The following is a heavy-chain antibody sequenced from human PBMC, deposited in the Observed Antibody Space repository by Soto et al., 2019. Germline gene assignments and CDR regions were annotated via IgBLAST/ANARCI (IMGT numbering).Heavy chain of an antibody. CDR1: GGSISSGGYY. D-gene: IGHD7-27*01. J-gene: IGHJ6*02. V-gene: IGHV4-31*03. CDR2: IYYSGST. CDR3: ARDQTGAYYYYGMDV. Sequence: PSETLSLTCTVSGGSISSGGYYWSWIRQHPGKGLEWIGYIYYSGSTYYNPSLKSRVTISVDTSKNQFSLKLSSVTAADTAVYYCARDQTGAYYYYGMDVWGQGTTVTVSS.